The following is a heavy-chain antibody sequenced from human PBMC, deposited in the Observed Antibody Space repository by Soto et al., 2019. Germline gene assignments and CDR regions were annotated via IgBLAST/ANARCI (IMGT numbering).Heavy chain of an antibody. D-gene: IGHD3-22*01. V-gene: IGHV1-3*01. Sequence: ASVKVSCKASGYTFTSYSMHWVRQAPGQRLEWMGWINAGKGNTKYSQKFQGRVSITRDTSASTAYMELSSLRSEDTAVYYCARYYYDSFDPWGQGTLVTVS. J-gene: IGHJ5*02. CDR1: GYTFTSYS. CDR3: ARYYYDSFDP. CDR2: INAGKGNT.